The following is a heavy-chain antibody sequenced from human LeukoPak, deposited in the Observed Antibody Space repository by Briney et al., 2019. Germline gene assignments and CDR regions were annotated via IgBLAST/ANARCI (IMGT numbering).Heavy chain of an antibody. J-gene: IGHJ4*02. CDR2: INHSGST. V-gene: IGHV4-34*01. Sequence: SETLSLTCAVYGGSFSGYYWSWIRQTPGKGLEWIGEINHSGSTNYNPSLKSRVTISVDTSKNQFSLKLSSVTAADTAVYYCARDDTLYYFDYWGQGTLVTVSS. CDR1: GGSFSGYY. D-gene: IGHD3-9*01. CDR3: ARDDTLYYFDY.